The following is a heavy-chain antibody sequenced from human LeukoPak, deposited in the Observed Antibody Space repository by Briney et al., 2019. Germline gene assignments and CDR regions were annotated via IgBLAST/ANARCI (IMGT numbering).Heavy chain of an antibody. Sequence: GGSLRLSCAASGFTFSSYSMNWVRQAPGKGLEWVSSISSSSYIYYADSVKGRFTISRDNAKNSLYLQMNSLRAEDTAVYYCASSEDTRYYYYYGMDVWGQGTTVTVSS. V-gene: IGHV3-21*04. CDR2: ISSSSYI. CDR3: ASSEDTRYYYYYGMDV. CDR1: GFTFSSYS. D-gene: IGHD5-18*01. J-gene: IGHJ6*02.